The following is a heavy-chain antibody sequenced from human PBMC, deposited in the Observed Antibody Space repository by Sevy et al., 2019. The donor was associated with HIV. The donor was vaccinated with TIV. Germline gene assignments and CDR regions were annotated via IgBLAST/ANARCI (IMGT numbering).Heavy chain of an antibody. CDR2: INPNSGDT. D-gene: IGHD4-17*01. Sequence: ASVKVSCKASGYTFTGYYMHWVRQAPGQGLEWMGRINPNSGDTNYAQKFQGTVTMTRDTSISTAYMELSRLRSDDTAVYYCARDSHGSRSDYGGNSDYWGQGTLVTVSS. V-gene: IGHV1-2*06. CDR3: ARDSHGSRSDYGGNSDY. CDR1: GYTFTGYY. J-gene: IGHJ4*02.